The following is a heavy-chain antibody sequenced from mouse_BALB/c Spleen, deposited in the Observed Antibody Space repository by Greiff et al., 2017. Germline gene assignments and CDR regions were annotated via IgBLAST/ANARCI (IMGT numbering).Heavy chain of an antibody. Sequence: EVQLQQSGPELVKPGASVKMSCKASGYTFTSYVMHWVKQKPGQGLEWIGYINPYNDGTKYNEKFKGKATLTSDKSSSTAYMELSSLTSEDSAVYYCARLMDYYGTDWYFDVWGAGTTVTVSS. CDR3: ARLMDYYGTDWYFDV. V-gene: IGHV1-14*01. CDR1: GYTFTSYV. CDR2: INPYNDGT. J-gene: IGHJ1*01. D-gene: IGHD1-1*01.